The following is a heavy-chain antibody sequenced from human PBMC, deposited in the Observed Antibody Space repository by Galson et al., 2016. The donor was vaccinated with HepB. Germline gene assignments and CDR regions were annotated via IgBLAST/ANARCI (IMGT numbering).Heavy chain of an antibody. J-gene: IGHJ4*02. CDR2: IINTGDRP. D-gene: IGHD6-19*01. CDR3: ATRTGSAWGPLGF. Sequence: SLRLSCAVSGFTFNNYAMTWVRQAPGKGLEWVSAIINTGDRPNYADSVKGRFTISRDNSKNMVYLQMDSLRADDAALYYCATRTGSAWGPLGFWGQGTLVTVSS. V-gene: IGHV3-23*01. CDR1: GFTFNNYA.